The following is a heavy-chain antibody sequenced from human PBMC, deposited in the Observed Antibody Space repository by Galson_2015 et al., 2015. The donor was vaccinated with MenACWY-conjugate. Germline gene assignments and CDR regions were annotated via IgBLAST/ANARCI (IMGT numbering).Heavy chain of an antibody. V-gene: IGHV3-15*07. CDR2: IKSKTDGGTT. J-gene: IGHJ4*02. D-gene: IGHD6-19*01. Sequence: RLSCAASGFTFSNAWMNWVRQAPGKGLEWVGRIKSKTDGGTTDYAAPVKGRFTISRDDSKNTPYLQMNSLKTEDTAVYYCTTDRAVGWYYFDYWGQGTLVTVSS. CDR1: GFTFSNAW. CDR3: TTDRAVGWYYFDY.